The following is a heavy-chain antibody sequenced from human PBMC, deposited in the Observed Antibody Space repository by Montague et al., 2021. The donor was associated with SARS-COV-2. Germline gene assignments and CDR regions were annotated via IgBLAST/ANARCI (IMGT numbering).Heavy chain of an antibody. V-gene: IGHV4-59*01. CDR3: ARGATRSFDL. J-gene: IGHJ4*02. CDR1: GDLLTYFY. D-gene: IGHD1-1*01. Sequence: SETLSLTCSASGDLLTYFYWSCLRQTPGKGLAWIGYIFYRGSTTYNPSFQSRVTFSVDTSRNQFSLNLDSVIAADTGVYYCARGATRSFDLWGQGVLVTVS. CDR2: IFYRGST.